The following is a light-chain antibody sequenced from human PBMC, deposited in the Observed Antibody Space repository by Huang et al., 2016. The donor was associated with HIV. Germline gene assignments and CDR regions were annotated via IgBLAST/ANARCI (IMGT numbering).Light chain of an antibody. V-gene: IGKV1-12*01. Sequence: DIQMTQSPSSVSASVGERVTITCRASQDISSYVAWYQQKPGKAPKLLIYATSTLQSGVPARFSGSSSGTEFTLTISSLQPEDFATYYFQQTDRFSITFGQGTRLEIK. CDR1: QDISSY. CDR3: QQTDRFSIT. CDR2: ATS. J-gene: IGKJ5*01.